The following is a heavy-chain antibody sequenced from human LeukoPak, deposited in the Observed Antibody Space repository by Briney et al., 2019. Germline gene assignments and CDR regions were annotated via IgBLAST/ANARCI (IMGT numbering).Heavy chain of an antibody. J-gene: IGHJ5*02. CDR3: ARGGVVVVAATGGWFDP. CDR1: GGTFSSYA. V-gene: IGHV1-69*05. Sequence: VASVKVSCKASGGTFSSYAISWVRQAPGQGLEWMGGIIPIFGTANYAQKFQGRVTITTDESTSTAYMELSSLRSEDTAVYYCARGGVVVVAATGGWFDPWGQGTLVTVSS. D-gene: IGHD2-15*01. CDR2: IIPIFGTA.